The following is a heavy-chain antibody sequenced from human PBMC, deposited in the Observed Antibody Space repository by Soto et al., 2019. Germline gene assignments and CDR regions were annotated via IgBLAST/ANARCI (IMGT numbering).Heavy chain of an antibody. CDR3: ARGGISHWAYFYYMDV. CDR1: GGSLRDYF. J-gene: IGHJ6*03. CDR2: INHLGSI. D-gene: IGHD2-21*01. V-gene: IGHV4-34*01. Sequence: SETLSLTCDVSGGSLRDYFWSWIRQPPGMALEWIGEINHLGSINYNPSLKSRATMSVDTSKNQFSLTLNSVTAADTATYYCARGGISHWAYFYYMDVWGRGTTVTVSS.